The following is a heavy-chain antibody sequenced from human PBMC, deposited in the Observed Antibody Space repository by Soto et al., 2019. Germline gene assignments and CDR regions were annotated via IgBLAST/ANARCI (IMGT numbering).Heavy chain of an antibody. CDR2: IVPMFGRE. J-gene: IGHJ6*02. CDR1: GGTFSSYA. CDR3: ARGPFLEWSLAFLFYGMDV. D-gene: IGHD3-3*01. V-gene: IGHV1-69*14. Sequence: QVQLVQSGAEVKKPGSSVKVSCKASGGTFSSYAISWVRQAPGQGLESMGGIVPMFGRENYAQKFQGRVTITADTSTSTAYMELSNLRSEDTAVYYCARGPFLEWSLAFLFYGMDVWGQGTTVIVSS.